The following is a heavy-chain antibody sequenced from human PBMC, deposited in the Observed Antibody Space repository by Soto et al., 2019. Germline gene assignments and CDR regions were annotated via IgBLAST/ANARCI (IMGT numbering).Heavy chain of an antibody. V-gene: IGHV3-21*01. CDR3: AGDSGYCIGGSFYWGDLWY. D-gene: IGHD2-15*01. Sequence: EVQLVESGGGLVKPGGSLRLSCAAFGFTFSTYGMNWVRQAPGKGLAWVSSISSSSKYIYYADSVKGRFTISRDNAKNSLYRQMHSLRVEDTSVYYCAGDSGYCIGGSFYWGDLWYWGQGTLVTVSS. CDR1: GFTFSTYG. CDR2: ISSSSKYI. J-gene: IGHJ4*02.